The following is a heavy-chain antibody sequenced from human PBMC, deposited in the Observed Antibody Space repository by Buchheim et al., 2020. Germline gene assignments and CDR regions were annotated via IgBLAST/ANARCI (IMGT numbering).Heavy chain of an antibody. J-gene: IGHJ4*02. Sequence: EVQLVESGGGLVQPGGSLRLSCEVSEFTFSNYNVDWVRQAPGKGLEWVSYIHASSSPIYYAASGKGRFTVSRDNAKDSLDLQMNSLSAEDTAVYYCVRDGNIAGNFEFWGQGTL. CDR3: VRDGNIAGNFEF. D-gene: IGHD2-15*01. CDR2: IHASSSPI. V-gene: IGHV3-48*04. CDR1: EFTFSNYN.